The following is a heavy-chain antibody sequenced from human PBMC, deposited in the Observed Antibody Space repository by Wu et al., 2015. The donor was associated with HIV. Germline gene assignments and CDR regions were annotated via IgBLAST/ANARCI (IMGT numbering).Heavy chain of an antibody. CDR1: GDTFSRTA. CDR3: AKGGWASSGLYKATFES. CDR2: IIPALDIT. Sequence: QVQLVQSGTEVRKPGSSVKVSCRASGDTFSRTAISWLRQAPGQGFDWMGGIIPALDITNYAEMFQGRVTITADESTMTVYMDLRTLRSDDTAVYFCAKGGWASSGLYKATFESWGQGTPVTVSS. J-gene: IGHJ4*02. D-gene: IGHD6-19*01. V-gene: IGHV1-69*10.